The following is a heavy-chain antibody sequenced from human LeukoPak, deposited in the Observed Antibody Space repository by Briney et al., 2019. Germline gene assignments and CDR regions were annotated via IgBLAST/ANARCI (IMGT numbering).Heavy chain of an antibody. D-gene: IGHD6-19*01. CDR2: ISVYNGKT. CDR1: GYTFTSYG. J-gene: IGHJ4*02. CDR3: ARDLEAVAGNPTFDY. V-gene: IGHV1-18*01. Sequence: GASVKVSCKASGYTFTSYGISWVRQAPGQGLEWIGWISVYNGKTIYSQKLQGRVTMTTDTSTSTAYMELRSLRSDDTAVYYCARDLEAVAGNPTFDYWGQGALVTVSS.